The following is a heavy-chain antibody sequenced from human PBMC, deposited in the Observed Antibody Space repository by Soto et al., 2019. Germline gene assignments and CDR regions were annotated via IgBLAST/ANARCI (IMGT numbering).Heavy chain of an antibody. CDR1: GGTFSSYA. CDR2: IIPIFGTA. V-gene: IGHV1-69*13. CDR3: ARDLRGSGRSNYYYYYGMDV. Sequence: ASVKVSCKASGGTFSSYAISWVRQAPGQGLEWMGGIIPIFGTANYAQKFQGRVTITADESTSTAYMELSSLRSEDTAVYYCARDLRGSGRSNYYYYYGMDVWGQGTTVTVSS. J-gene: IGHJ6*02. D-gene: IGHD3-10*01.